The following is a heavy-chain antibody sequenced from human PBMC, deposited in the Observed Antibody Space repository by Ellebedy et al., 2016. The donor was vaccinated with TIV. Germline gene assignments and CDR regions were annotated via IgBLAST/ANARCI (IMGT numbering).Heavy chain of an antibody. CDR1: GFIFSDHY. CDR3: VRVVPDAIDGFDY. D-gene: IGHD2-2*01. J-gene: IGHJ4*02. Sequence: GESLKISCAASGFIFSDHYMHWVRQPPGKGLEWVGFIRRKLYGGTAQYAASVKGRFTISRDDSKNSVSPQMDSLRTGDTAVYYCVRVVPDAIDGFDYWGQGVLVTVSS. CDR2: IRRKLYGGTA. V-gene: IGHV3-72*01.